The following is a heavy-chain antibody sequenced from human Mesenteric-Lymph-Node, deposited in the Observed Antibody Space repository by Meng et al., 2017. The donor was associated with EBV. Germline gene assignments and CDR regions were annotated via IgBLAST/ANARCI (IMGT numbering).Heavy chain of an antibody. V-gene: IGHV6-1*01. Sequence: VQVPQSGPGLVKPSPTLSLTGAISGDSVSSNRAAWNWIRQSPSRGLEWLGRTYYRSKWYNDYAVSVKSRISINPDTSKNQFSLQLNSVTPEDTAVYYCAREVDTSRTGLGYWGQGTLVTVSS. D-gene: IGHD5-18*01. CDR3: AREVDTSRTGLGY. J-gene: IGHJ4*02. CDR1: GDSVSSNRAA. CDR2: TYYRSKWYN.